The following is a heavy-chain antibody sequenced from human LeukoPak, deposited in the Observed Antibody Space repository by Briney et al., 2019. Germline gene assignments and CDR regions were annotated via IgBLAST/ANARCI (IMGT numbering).Heavy chain of an antibody. J-gene: IGHJ4*02. V-gene: IGHV4-39*01. CDR1: GGSISSSNHY. D-gene: IGHD6-25*01. Sequence: SETLSLTCIVSGGSISSSNHYWGWIRQPPGKGLEWIGSMYYSGNTYYNPSLKSRVTISVDTSKNQFSLKLRSVTAADTAVYYCARRDSSGVVPRWDYWGQGTLVTVSS. CDR2: MYYSGNT. CDR3: ARRDSSGVVPRWDY.